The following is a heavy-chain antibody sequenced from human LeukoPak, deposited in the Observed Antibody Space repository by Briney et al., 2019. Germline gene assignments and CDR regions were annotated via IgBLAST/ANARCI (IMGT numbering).Heavy chain of an antibody. J-gene: IGHJ4*02. CDR2: IHNSGTS. Sequence: SETLSLTCTVSDDSISDYYRGWIRQPPGKGLEWVGYIHNSGTSTYNLSLKSRVTISADTSKNQFSLKLNSMTTADTAVYYCTRGAGWLIDYWGQGILVTVSS. CDR3: TRGAGWLIDY. CDR1: DDSISDYY. D-gene: IGHD3-16*01. V-gene: IGHV4-59*01.